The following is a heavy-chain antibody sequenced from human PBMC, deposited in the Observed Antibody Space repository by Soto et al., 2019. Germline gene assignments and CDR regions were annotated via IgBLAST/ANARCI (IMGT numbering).Heavy chain of an antibody. CDR3: ARHPSPPDILPGYYRRGANWFDP. CDR2: IYYSGST. V-gene: IGHV4-39*01. J-gene: IGHJ5*02. CDR1: GGSISSSSYY. D-gene: IGHD3-9*01. Sequence: QLQLQESGPGLVKPSETLSLTCTVSGGSISSSSYYWGWIRQPPGKGLEWIGSIYYSGSTYYNPSIKRRVTISVHTSKNQFSLKLSSVTAADTAVYYCARHPSPPDILPGYYRRGANWFDPWGQGTLVTVSS.